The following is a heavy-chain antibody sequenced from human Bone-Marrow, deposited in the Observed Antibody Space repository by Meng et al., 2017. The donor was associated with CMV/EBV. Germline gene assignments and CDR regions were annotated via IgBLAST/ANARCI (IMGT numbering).Heavy chain of an antibody. Sequence: GGSLRLSCAASGFTFSSYWMSWVRQAPGKELEWVANIKQDGSEKYYVDSVKGRFTISRDNAKNSLYLQMNSLRAEDTAVYYCAREKYPYEGYFDYWGQGTLVTVSS. J-gene: IGHJ4*02. CDR2: IKQDGSEK. D-gene: IGHD2-2*01. CDR1: GFTFSSYW. V-gene: IGHV3-7*01. CDR3: AREKYPYEGYFDY.